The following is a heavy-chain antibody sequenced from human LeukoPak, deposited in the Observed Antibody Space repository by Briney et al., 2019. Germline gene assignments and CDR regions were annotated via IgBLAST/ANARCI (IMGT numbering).Heavy chain of an antibody. J-gene: IGHJ4*02. CDR1: GGSLSSGSYY. D-gene: IGHD6-19*01. CDR2: IYTSGST. V-gene: IGHV4-61*02. CDR3: ARESVAGPVFDY. Sequence: PSETLSLTCTVSGGSLSSGSYYWSWIRQPAGKGLEWIGRIYTSGSTNYNPSLKSRVTMSVDTSKNQFSLKLSSVTAADTAVYYCARESVAGPVFDYWGQGTLVTVSS.